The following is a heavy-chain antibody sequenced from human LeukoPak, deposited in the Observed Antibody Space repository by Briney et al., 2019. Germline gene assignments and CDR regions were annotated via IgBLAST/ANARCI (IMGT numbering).Heavy chain of an antibody. D-gene: IGHD2-21*02. CDR3: AREGAYCGGDCPRGDAFDI. J-gene: IGHJ3*02. CDR1: RFTFRNYY. V-gene: IGHV3-9*01. Sequence: GGSLRLSCAASRFTFRNYYMHWVRQAPGKGLEWVSGISWNSGSIGYADSVKGRFTISRDNAKNSLYLQMNSLRAEDTALYYCAREGAYCGGDCPRGDAFDIWGQGTMVTVSS. CDR2: ISWNSGSI.